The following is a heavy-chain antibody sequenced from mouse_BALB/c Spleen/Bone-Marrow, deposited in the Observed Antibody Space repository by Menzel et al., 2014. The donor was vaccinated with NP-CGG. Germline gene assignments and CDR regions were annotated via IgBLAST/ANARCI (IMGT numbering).Heavy chain of an antibody. Sequence: VQLQQSGAELVRSGASVKLSCTASGFNIKDFYIYWVKQRPAQGLEWIGWIDPENGDTDYDPKFQGEATMTADTSSNTAYLQLSSLASEDTAVYYCNALYYDSDFDYWGQGTTLTVSS. D-gene: IGHD2-4*01. V-gene: IGHV14-4*02. CDR1: GFNIKDFY. CDR2: IDPENGDT. J-gene: IGHJ2*01. CDR3: NALYYDSDFDY.